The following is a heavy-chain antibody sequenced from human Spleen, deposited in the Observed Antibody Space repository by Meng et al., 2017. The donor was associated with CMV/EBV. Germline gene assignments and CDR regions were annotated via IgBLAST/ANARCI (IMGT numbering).Heavy chain of an antibody. Sequence: ASVKVSCKASGGTFSSYTFSWVRQAPGQGLEWMGWISAYNGDTNYARNLRGRVTMTTDTSTTTAYMELRSLRSDDTAVYYCARDLQYCGSTSCYYDCFDPWGQGTLVTVSS. CDR1: GGTFSSYT. V-gene: IGHV1-18*01. J-gene: IGHJ5*02. CDR3: ARDLQYCGSTSCYYDCFDP. CDR2: ISAYNGDT. D-gene: IGHD2-2*01.